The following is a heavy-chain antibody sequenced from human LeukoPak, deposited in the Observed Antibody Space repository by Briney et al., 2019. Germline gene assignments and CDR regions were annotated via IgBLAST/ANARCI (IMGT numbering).Heavy chain of an antibody. J-gene: IGHJ4*02. CDR3: ARHGTGTSGGIDY. CDR1: GYSFTSDR. D-gene: IGHD1-1*01. V-gene: IGHV5-51*01. CDR2: VYPRDSDT. Sequence: GESLKISCKGSGYSFTSDRIGWVRQMPGQGLEWMGIVYPRDSDTRYSPSFQGQVTISADKSISTAYLQWSSLKASDTAMYYCARHGTGTSGGIDYWGQGTLVTVSS.